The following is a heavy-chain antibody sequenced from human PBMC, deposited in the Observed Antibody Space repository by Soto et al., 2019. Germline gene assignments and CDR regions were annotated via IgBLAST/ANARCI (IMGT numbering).Heavy chain of an antibody. D-gene: IGHD3-22*01. CDR1: GFNFGDYA. CDR3: VKDISGAYPGPNYDA. CDR2: LNWNSVTP. Sequence: PGGSLRLSCAASGFNFGDYAMHWVRQAPGQGLEWVSGLNWNSVTPGYGDSVKGRFSISRDNGKYALYLQMTSLRPEDTALYYCVKDISGAYPGPNYDAWGQGTLVTVSS. J-gene: IGHJ4*02. V-gene: IGHV3-9*01.